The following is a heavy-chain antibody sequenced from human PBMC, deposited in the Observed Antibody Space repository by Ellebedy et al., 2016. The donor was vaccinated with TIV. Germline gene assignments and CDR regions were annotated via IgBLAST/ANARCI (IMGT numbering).Heavy chain of an antibody. CDR3: ARDGAYDDHAPGQYGMDV. V-gene: IGHV3-11*05. Sequence: DSVKGRFTISRDNAQNSLYLQMNSLRVEDTAVYFCARDGAYDDHAPGQYGMDVWGQGTTVIVS. J-gene: IGHJ6*02. D-gene: IGHD4-17*01.